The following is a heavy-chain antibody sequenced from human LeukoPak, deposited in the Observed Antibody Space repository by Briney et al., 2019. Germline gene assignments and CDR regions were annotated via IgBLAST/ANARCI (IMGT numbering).Heavy chain of an antibody. J-gene: IGHJ4*02. CDR3: ARLRSSWSQFDY. CDR2: IYYSGST. CDR1: GGSINNYY. Sequence: SETLSLTCTVSGGSINNYYWSWIRQPPGKGLEWIGYIYYSGSTNYNPSLKSRVAISVDTSKNQFSLKLSSVTAADTAVYYCARLRSSWSQFDYWGQGTLVTVSS. D-gene: IGHD6-13*01. V-gene: IGHV4-59*01.